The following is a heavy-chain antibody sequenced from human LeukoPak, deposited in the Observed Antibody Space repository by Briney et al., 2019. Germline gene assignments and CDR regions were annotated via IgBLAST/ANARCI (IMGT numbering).Heavy chain of an antibody. Sequence: KPGGSLRLSCAASTFTFSSYNMNWVRQAPGKGLEWVSSISTSSSYIYYADSVKGRFTISRDNAKNSLYLQMNSLGAEDTAVYYCARDSENVIGSNSHFDLWGRGTLVTVSS. CDR2: ISTSSSYI. CDR3: ARDSENVIGSNSHFDL. CDR1: TFTFSSYN. D-gene: IGHD1-26*01. J-gene: IGHJ2*01. V-gene: IGHV3-21*01.